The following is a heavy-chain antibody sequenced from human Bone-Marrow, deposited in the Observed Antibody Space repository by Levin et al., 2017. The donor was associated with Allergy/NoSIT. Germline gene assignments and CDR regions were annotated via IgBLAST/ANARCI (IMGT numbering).Heavy chain of an antibody. J-gene: IGHJ4*02. D-gene: IGHD2-21*01. CDR1: GYTFTYSY. Sequence: GASVKVSCKASGYTFTYSYIHWVRQAPGQGLEWMGAINPSDGSTISTQKFQGRLSVTSDPSTSTVYMELSSLTSEDTAVYYCAREGVALASYYFENWGQGTLVTVSS. V-gene: IGHV1-46*01. CDR3: AREGVALASYYFEN. CDR2: INPSDGST.